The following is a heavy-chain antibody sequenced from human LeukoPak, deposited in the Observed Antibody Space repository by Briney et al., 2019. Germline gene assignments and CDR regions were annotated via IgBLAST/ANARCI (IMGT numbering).Heavy chain of an antibody. CDR3: ASPRTSYRYTFDY. CDR2: ISTSGST. D-gene: IGHD5-18*01. J-gene: IGHJ4*02. V-gene: IGHV4-4*09. Sequence: WIRQAPGKGLEWIGYISTSGSTNYNPSLKSRVSISLDTSNKRFSLNLNFVTAADTAVYFCASPRTSYRYTFDYWGPGALVTVSS.